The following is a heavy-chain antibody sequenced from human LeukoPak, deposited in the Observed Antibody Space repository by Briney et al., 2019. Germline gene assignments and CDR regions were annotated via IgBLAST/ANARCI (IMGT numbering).Heavy chain of an antibody. CDR1: GGSISSSSYY. CDR2: IYYSGST. CDR3: ARHAGGYSGSYPYYFDY. V-gene: IGHV4-39*01. Sequence: SETLSLTCTVSGGSISSSSYYWGWIRQPPGKGLEWIGSIYYSGSTYYNPSLKSQVTISVDTSKNQFSLKLSSVTAADTAVYYCARHAGGYSGSYPYYFDYWGQGTLVTVSS. J-gene: IGHJ4*02. D-gene: IGHD1-26*01.